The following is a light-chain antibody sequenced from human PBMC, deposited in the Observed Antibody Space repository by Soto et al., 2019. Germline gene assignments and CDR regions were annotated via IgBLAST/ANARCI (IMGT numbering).Light chain of an antibody. V-gene: IGLV1-40*01. J-gene: IGLJ2*01. CDR3: CSYAGSSTLV. Sequence: QSALTQPPSVSGAPGQRVTLSCTGNTSNLGAGYDVHWYQQLPGAAPKLVIFGNRNRPSGVPERFSGSKSGTSASLAITGLQAEDEADYYCCSYAGSSTLVFGGGTKVTVL. CDR1: TSNLGAGYD. CDR2: GNR.